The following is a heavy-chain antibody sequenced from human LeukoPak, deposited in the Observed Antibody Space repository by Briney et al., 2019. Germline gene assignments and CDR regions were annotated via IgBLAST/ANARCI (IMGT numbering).Heavy chain of an antibody. V-gene: IGHV4-34*01. D-gene: IGHD6-19*01. CDR2: INHRGST. CDR3: GRPSHGRGWYPRIVFDI. J-gene: IGHJ3*02. CDR1: GGSFSGYY. Sequence: PSETLSLTCAVYGGSFSGYYWSWIRQPPGKGLEWIGEINHRGSTNYNPSLKSRVTISVDTSKNQFSLKLSSVTAADTAVYYCGRPSHGRGWYPRIVFDIGAKGQWSPSLQ.